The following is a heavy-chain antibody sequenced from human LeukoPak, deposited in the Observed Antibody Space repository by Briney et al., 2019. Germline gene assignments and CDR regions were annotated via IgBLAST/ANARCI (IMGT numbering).Heavy chain of an antibody. V-gene: IGHV1-18*01. CDR1: GYTFISYG. J-gene: IGHJ4*02. CDR2: INTYNGNT. Sequence: EASVKVSCKASGYTFISYGMSWVRQAPGQGREWMGWINTYNGNTNYAQKLQGRVTITTDTSTSTAYMELRSLRSDDTAVYYCASHGGDSSGYYFTYWGQGTLVTVSS. D-gene: IGHD3-22*01. CDR3: ASHGGDSSGYYFTY.